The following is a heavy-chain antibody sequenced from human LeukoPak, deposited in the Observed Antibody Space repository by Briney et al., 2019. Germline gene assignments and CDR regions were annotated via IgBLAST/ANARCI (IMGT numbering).Heavy chain of an antibody. CDR1: GFTLSSYW. J-gene: IGHJ6*02. V-gene: IGHV3-7*01. Sequence: GGSLRLSCAASGFTLSSYWMSWVRQAPGKGLEWVANIKQDGSEKYYVDSVKGRFTTSRDNAKNSLYLQMNSLRAEDTAVYYCARGEGYDFWSGYYYQDYYYGMDVWGQGTTVTVSS. CDR3: ARGEGYDFWSGYYYQDYYYGMDV. D-gene: IGHD3-3*01. CDR2: IKQDGSEK.